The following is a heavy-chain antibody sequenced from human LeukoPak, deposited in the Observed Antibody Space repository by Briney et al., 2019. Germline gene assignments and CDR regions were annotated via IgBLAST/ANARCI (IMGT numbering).Heavy chain of an antibody. CDR3: ARDFGELFGMDV. CDR1: GYTFTGYY. V-gene: IGHV1-2*02. D-gene: IGHD3-10*01. CDR2: INPNTGGT. J-gene: IGHJ6*04. Sequence: VASVKVSCKASGYTFTGYYMHWVRQAPGQGLEWMGWINPNTGGTNYAQKFQGRVTMTRGTSISTAYMELSRLRSDDTAVYYCARDFGELFGMDVWGKGTTVTVSS.